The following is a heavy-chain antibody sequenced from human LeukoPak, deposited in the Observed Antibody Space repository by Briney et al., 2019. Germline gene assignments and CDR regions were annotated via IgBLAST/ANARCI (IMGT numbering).Heavy chain of an antibody. J-gene: IGHJ4*02. CDR2: ISTSSSYI. Sequence: PGGSLRLSCAASGFTFRSYTMNWVRQAPGKGLEWVSSISTSSSYIYYADSVKGRFTISRDNAKNSLYLQMNSLRADDTAVYYCARDRDWNSGFDYWGQGTLVTVSS. CDR3: ARDRDWNSGFDY. V-gene: IGHV3-21*01. D-gene: IGHD1-7*01. CDR1: GFTFRSYT.